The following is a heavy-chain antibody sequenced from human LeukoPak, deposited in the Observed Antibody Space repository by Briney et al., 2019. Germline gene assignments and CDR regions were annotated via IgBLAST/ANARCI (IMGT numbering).Heavy chain of an antibody. Sequence: ASVKVSCTASGYTFTSYGISWVRQAPGQGLEWMGWISAYNGNTNYAQKLQGRVTMTTDTSTSTAYMELRSLRSDDTAVYYCARGRVVGAQWDAFDIWGQGTMVTVSS. J-gene: IGHJ3*02. V-gene: IGHV1-18*01. CDR3: ARGRVVGAQWDAFDI. D-gene: IGHD1-26*01. CDR1: GYTFTSYG. CDR2: ISAYNGNT.